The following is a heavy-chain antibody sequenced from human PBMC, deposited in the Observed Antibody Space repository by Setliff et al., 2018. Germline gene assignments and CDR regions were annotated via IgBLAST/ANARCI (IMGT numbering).Heavy chain of an antibody. CDR1: GYSISSGYY. V-gene: IGHV4-38-2*02. Sequence: PSETLSLTCAVSGYSISSGYYWGWIRLPPGKRLEWIGTIYYSGSTYYNPSLKSRVTISVDTSKNQFSLKLSSVTAADTAVYYCARDKRQYNFWSGYYGSWGNYFDYWGQGTLVTVSS. J-gene: IGHJ4*02. CDR3: ARDKRQYNFWSGYYGSWGNYFDY. CDR2: IYYSGST. D-gene: IGHD3-3*01.